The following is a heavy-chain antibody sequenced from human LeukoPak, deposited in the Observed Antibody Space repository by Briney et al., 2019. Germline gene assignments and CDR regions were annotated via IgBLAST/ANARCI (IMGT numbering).Heavy chain of an antibody. CDR1: GFTFRNYA. CDR2: ISGSGDST. D-gene: IGHD3-22*01. Sequence: GGSLRLSCAASGFTFRNYAMSWVRHAPGKGPEWVSAISGSGDSTYYPDSVKGRFTISRENSKNTLYLQMNSLRAEDTAVYYCAKELDSSGYFDSWGQGTLVTVSS. J-gene: IGHJ4*02. V-gene: IGHV3-23*01. CDR3: AKELDSSGYFDS.